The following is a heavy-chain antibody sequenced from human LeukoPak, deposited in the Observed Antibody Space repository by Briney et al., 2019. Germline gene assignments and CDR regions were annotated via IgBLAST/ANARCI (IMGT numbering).Heavy chain of an antibody. D-gene: IGHD3-22*01. CDR3: ARVGEYDSGGYYEPHPFDY. J-gene: IGHJ4*02. CDR1: GFTFSSYG. V-gene: IGHV3-33*01. Sequence: GGSLRLSCAASGFTFSSYGMHWVRQAPGKGLEWVAVIWYDGSNKYYADSVKGRFTISRDNSKNTLYLQMNSLRAEDTAVYYCARVGEYDSGGYYEPHPFDYWGQGTLVTVSS. CDR2: IWYDGSNK.